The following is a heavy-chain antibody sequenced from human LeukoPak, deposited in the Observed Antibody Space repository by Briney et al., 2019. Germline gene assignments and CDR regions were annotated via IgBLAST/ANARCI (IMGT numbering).Heavy chain of an antibody. Sequence: GGSRRLSCAASGFIVSSKYMSWVRQAPGKGLEWVSVIYSGGNTYYAASVEGRFTICRDNSKNTVYLQMNNLRVDDTAVYYCARAGPIDYWGQGTLVTVST. CDR1: GFIVSSKY. V-gene: IGHV3-53*01. J-gene: IGHJ4*02. CDR3: ARAGPIDY. CDR2: IYSGGNT.